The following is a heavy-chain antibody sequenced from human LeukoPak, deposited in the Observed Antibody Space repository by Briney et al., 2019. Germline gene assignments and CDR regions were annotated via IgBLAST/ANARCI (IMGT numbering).Heavy chain of an antibody. V-gene: IGHV4-34*01. CDR3: ARRYYYYYGMDV. J-gene: IGHJ6*04. CDR2: INHSGST. CDR1: GGSFSGYY. Sequence: SETLSLTCAVYGGSFSGYYWSWIRQPPGKGLEWIGEINHSGSTNYNPSLKSRVPISVDTSKNQFSLKLSSATAADTAVYYCARRYYYYYGMDVWGKGTTVTVSS.